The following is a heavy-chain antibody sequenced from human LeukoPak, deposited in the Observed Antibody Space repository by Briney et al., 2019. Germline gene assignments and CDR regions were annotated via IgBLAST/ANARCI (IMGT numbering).Heavy chain of an antibody. CDR1: GYTFTSYY. CDR2: INPSGGST. D-gene: IGHD3-10*01. Sequence: ASVKVSCKASGYTFTSYYMHWVRQAPGQGLEWMGIINPSGGSTSYAQKFQGRVTMTRDMSTSTVYMELSSLRSEDTAVYYCARSKYTYYYGSGSYYMGGFDYWGQGTLVTVSS. CDR3: ARSKYTYYYGSGSYYMGGFDY. V-gene: IGHV1-46*01. J-gene: IGHJ4*02.